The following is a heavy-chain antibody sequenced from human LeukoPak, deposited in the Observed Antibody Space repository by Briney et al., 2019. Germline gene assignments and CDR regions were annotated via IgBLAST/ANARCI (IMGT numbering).Heavy chain of an antibody. Sequence: SETLSLTCTVSGGSISSYYWSWIRQPPGKGLEWIGYIYYSGSTNYNPSLKSRVTISVDTSKNQFSLKLSSVTAADTAVYYCARHGAGAARPLDYWGQGTLVPVSS. V-gene: IGHV4-59*08. J-gene: IGHJ4*02. CDR2: IYYSGST. D-gene: IGHD6-6*01. CDR1: GGSISSYY. CDR3: ARHGAGAARPLDY.